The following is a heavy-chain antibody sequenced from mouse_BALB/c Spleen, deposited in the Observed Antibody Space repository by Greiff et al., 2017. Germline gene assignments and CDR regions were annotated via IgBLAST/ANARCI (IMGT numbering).Heavy chain of an antibody. CDR2: IDPANGNT. CDR3: ASAVGAMDY. Sequence: EVKLQESGAELVKPGASVKLSCTASGFNIKDTYMHWVKQRPEQGLEWIGRIDPANGNTKYDPKFQGKATITADTSSNTAYLQLSSLTSEDTAVYYCASAVGAMDYWGQGTSVTVSS. CDR1: GFNIKDTY. V-gene: IGHV14-3*02. J-gene: IGHJ4*01. D-gene: IGHD1-1*01.